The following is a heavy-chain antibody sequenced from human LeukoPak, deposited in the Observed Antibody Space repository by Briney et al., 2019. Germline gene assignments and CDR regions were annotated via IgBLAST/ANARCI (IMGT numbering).Heavy chain of an antibody. CDR1: GFTVSSNY. CDR3: ARGGYSSSWYHFDY. V-gene: IGHV3-53*01. J-gene: IGHJ4*02. CDR2: IYSGGTT. Sequence: GGSLRLSCAASGFTVSSNYMSWVRQAPGKGLEWVSVIYSGGTTSYADSVKGRFTISRDNSKNTLFLQMNSLRAEDTAVYYCARGGYSSSWYHFDYWGQGTLVTVSS. D-gene: IGHD6-13*01.